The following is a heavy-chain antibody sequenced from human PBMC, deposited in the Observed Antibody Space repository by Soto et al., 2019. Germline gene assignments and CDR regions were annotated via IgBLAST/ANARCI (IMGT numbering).Heavy chain of an antibody. CDR2: ISYDGSSQ. CDR3: ARDQTYYDSRYGMDV. J-gene: IGHJ6*02. CDR1: GFAFSGYA. V-gene: IGHV3-30*04. D-gene: IGHD3-16*01. Sequence: QLVESGGGVVHPGRSLGLSCAASGFAFSGYALHWVRQAPGKGLEWVARISYDGSSQLYADSVKGRFTISRDNSKRTLSLQMNSLRPEDTAIYYCARDQTYYDSRYGMDVWGQGTTVTVSS.